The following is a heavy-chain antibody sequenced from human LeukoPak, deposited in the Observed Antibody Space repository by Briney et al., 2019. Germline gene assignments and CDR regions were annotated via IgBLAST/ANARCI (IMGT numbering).Heavy chain of an antibody. J-gene: IGHJ4*02. CDR3: ARVGDYDSSGYADY. Sequence: GASVKVSCKASGYTFTSYGISWVRQAPGQGLEWMGWISAYNGNTNYAQKLQGRVTMTTDPSTTTAYLELRSLRSDDTAVYYCARVGDYDSSGYADYWGQGTLDTVSS. V-gene: IGHV1-18*01. D-gene: IGHD3-22*01. CDR2: ISAYNGNT. CDR1: GYTFTSYG.